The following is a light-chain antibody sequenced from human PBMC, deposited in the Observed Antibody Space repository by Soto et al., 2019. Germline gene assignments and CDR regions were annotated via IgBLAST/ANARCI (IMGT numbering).Light chain of an antibody. V-gene: IGKV3-20*01. CDR3: QQYGDSRLT. CDR1: QSVTVNS. Sequence: EILLTQSPSTLSLSPGEGVTLSCRASQSVTVNSLAWYQQKPGQAPRLLIYAASTRDTAVPDRFTGSGSGTDFALTISRLEPEDFAVYYCQQYGDSRLTFGPGTKVDLK. J-gene: IGKJ3*01. CDR2: AAS.